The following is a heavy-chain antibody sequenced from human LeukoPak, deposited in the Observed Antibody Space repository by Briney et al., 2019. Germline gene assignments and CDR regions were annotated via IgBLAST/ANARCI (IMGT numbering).Heavy chain of an antibody. CDR2: ISSSGSTI. Sequence: GRSLRLSCAASGFTFSNYEMNWVRQAPGKGLEWLSYISSSGSTIYYADSVKGRFTISRDNAKNSLYLQMNSLRAEDTAVYYCARQHSSSWYYWFDPWGQGTLVTVSS. CDR1: GFTFSNYE. J-gene: IGHJ5*02. CDR3: ARQHSSSWYYWFDP. V-gene: IGHV3-48*03. D-gene: IGHD6-13*01.